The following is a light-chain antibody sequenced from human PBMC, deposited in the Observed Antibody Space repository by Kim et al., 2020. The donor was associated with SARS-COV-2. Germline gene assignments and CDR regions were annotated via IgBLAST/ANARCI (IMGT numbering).Light chain of an antibody. CDR2: GKN. CDR1: SLRSYY. V-gene: IGLV3-19*01. CDR3: NSRDSSGNHLV. J-gene: IGLJ1*01. Sequence: ALGQTVRSTCQGDSLRSYYASWYQQKPGQAPVLVIYGKNNRPSGIPDRFSGSSSGNTASLTITGAQAEDEADYYGNSRDSSGNHLVFGTGTKVTVL.